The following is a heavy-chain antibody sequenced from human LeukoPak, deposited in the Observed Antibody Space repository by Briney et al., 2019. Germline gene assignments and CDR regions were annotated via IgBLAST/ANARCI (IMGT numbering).Heavy chain of an antibody. CDR2: INHSGST. J-gene: IGHJ6*03. CDR3: ARLTISGGSWPGYYYYYMDV. V-gene: IGHV4-34*01. Sequence: PETLSLNFPVHDGSFSGYYWTWIRQPPGNGQEWIGEINHSGSTNYNPSLRSRVTISLDTSKNQFSLNLYSVTAADTAVYYCARLTISGGSWPGYYYYYMDVWGKGTTVTVSS. D-gene: IGHD2-15*01. CDR1: DGSFSGYY.